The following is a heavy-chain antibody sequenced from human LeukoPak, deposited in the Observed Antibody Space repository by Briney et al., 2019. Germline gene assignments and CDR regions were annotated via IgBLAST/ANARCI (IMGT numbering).Heavy chain of an antibody. CDR2: IYPGDSDT. J-gene: IGHJ3*02. V-gene: IGHV5-51*01. CDR1: GYSFTSYW. D-gene: IGHD2-15*01. CDR3: ASSGYCSGGSCYATFDI. Sequence: GESLQISCKGSGYSFTSYWIGWVRRMPGKGLGWMGIIYPGDSDTRYSPSFQGQVTISADKSISTAYLQWSSLKASDTAMYYCASSGYCSGGSCYATFDIWGQGTMVTVSS.